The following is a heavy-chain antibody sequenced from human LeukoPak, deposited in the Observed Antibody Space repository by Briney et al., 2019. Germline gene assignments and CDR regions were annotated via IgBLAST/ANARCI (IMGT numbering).Heavy chain of an antibody. V-gene: IGHV4-34*01. J-gene: IGHJ5*02. D-gene: IGHD2-15*01. CDR1: GGSFSGYY. CDR3: ASGAHCSGGSCHGGRFDP. Sequence: SETLSLTCAVYGGSFSGYYWSWIRQPPGKGLEWIGKINHSGSTNYNPSLKSRVTISVDTSKNQFSLKLSSVTAADTAVYYCASGAHCSGGSCHGGRFDPWGQGTLVTVSS. CDR2: INHSGST.